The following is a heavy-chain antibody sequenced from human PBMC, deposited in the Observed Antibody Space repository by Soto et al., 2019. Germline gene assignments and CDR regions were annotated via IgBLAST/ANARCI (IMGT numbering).Heavy chain of an antibody. CDR2: MYNSGST. Sequence: SETLSLTCTVSGGSISSYYWSWIRQPPGKGLEWIGFMYNSGSTHYNPSLKSRVTISLDTSKNQFSLNLRSVTAADMAVYYCARTGYHYGSGSYPLDYWGQGTLVTVSS. J-gene: IGHJ4*02. D-gene: IGHD3-10*01. V-gene: IGHV4-59*08. CDR1: GGSISSYY. CDR3: ARTGYHYGSGSYPLDY.